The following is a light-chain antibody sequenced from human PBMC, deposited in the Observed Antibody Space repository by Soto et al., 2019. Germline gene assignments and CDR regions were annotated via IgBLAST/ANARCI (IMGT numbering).Light chain of an antibody. CDR3: QQYGSSPFT. Sequence: EVVLTQSPVTLSLSPGERATLSCRASQSVSSPYLAWYQQKPGQPPRLLIYGASSRATDIPDRFIGSGSGTEFTLTIARLAPEDFAMYYCQQYGSSPFTFGPGTKVDI. CDR2: GAS. J-gene: IGKJ3*01. V-gene: IGKV3-20*01. CDR1: QSVSSPY.